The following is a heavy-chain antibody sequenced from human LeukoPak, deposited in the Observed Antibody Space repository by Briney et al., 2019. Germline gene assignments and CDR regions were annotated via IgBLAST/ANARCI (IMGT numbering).Heavy chain of an antibody. CDR1: GFTFSSYE. V-gene: IGHV3-48*03. CDR3: ARTYDSSGYFDPNFDY. J-gene: IGHJ4*02. CDR2: ISSSGSTI. Sequence: QSGGSLRLSCAASGFTFSSYEMNWVRQAPGKGLEWVSYISSSGSTIYYADSVKGRFTISRDNAKNSLYLQMSSLRAEDTAVYYCARTYDSSGYFDPNFDYWGQGTLVTVSS. D-gene: IGHD3-22*01.